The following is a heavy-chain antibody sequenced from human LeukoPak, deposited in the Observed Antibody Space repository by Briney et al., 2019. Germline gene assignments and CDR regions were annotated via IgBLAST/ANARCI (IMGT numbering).Heavy chain of an antibody. CDR2: IRSKANSYAT. D-gene: IGHD3-16*01. J-gene: IGHJ5*02. CDR3: TRPIQGLYEGPRFDP. CDR1: GFAFSGSA. V-gene: IGHV3-73*01. Sequence: GGSLKLPCAASGFAFSGSAMHWVRQASGKGLEWVGRIRSKANSYATAYAASVKGRFTISRDDSKNTAYLQMNSLKTEDTAVYYCTRPIQGLYEGPRFDPWGQGTLVTVSS.